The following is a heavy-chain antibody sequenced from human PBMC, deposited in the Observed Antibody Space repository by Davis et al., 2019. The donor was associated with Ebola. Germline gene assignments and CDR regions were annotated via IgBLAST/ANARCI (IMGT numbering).Heavy chain of an antibody. CDR2: ISGSGGST. Sequence: GGSLRLSCAASGFTFSGSAMHWVRQAPGKGLEWVSAISGSGGSTYYADSVKGRFTISRDNSKNTLYLQMNSLRAEDTAVYYCATVSVFGGEYWGQGTLVTVSS. CDR1: GFTFSGSA. D-gene: IGHD3-3*01. CDR3: ATVSVFGGEY. V-gene: IGHV3-23*01. J-gene: IGHJ4*02.